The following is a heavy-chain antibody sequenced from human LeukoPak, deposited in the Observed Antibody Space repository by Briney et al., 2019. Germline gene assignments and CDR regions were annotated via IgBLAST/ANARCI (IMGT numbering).Heavy chain of an antibody. V-gene: IGHV3-48*01. CDR3: TRDLEY. Sequence: GGSLGLSCVASGFTFSDYTMNWVRQAPGKGPEWLSYIDYGGRVVYYADSVKGRFTISRDNAENSLYLQMNSLRVEDTALYYCTRDLEYWGQGVLVTVSS. CDR2: IDYGGRVV. J-gene: IGHJ4*02. CDR1: GFTFSDYT.